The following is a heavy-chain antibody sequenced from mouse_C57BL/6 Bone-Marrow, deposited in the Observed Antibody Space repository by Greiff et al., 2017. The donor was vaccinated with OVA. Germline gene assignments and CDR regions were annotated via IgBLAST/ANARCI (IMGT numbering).Heavy chain of an antibody. Sequence: VQLQQSGAELMKPGASVKISCKATGYTFRSYWIEWVKQRPGHGLEWIGEVLSGSGSTNYNEKFKGKATFTAETSSTTAYMQLSSLTSEDSAVYYCTRYYRYDFDYWGQGTTLTVSS. CDR2: VLSGSGST. V-gene: IGHV1-9*01. D-gene: IGHD2-14*01. CDR1: GYTFRSYW. J-gene: IGHJ2*01. CDR3: TRYYRYDFDY.